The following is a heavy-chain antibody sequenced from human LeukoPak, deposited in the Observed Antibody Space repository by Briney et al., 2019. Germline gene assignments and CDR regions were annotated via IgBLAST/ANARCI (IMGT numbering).Heavy chain of an antibody. Sequence: GGSLRLSCAASGFTFSSYAMSWVRQAPGKGLEWVSAISGSGGSTYYADSVKGQFTISRDNSKNTLYLQMNSLRAEDTAVYYCARDAGYCSSTSCYLFSHDYWGQGTLVTVSS. D-gene: IGHD2-2*03. CDR1: GFTFSSYA. CDR2: ISGSGGST. CDR3: ARDAGYCSSTSCYLFSHDY. J-gene: IGHJ4*02. V-gene: IGHV3-23*01.